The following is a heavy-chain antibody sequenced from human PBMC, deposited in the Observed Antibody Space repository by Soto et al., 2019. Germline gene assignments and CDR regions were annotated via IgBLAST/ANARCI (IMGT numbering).Heavy chain of an antibody. CDR3: ARLGSDYYDRSGYYPFDY. D-gene: IGHD3-22*01. J-gene: IGHJ4*02. V-gene: IGHV3-23*01. CDR2: ISVSDGT. CDR1: GFTFDNFA. Sequence: GGSLRLSCAASGFTFDNFAMSWVRLAPGKGLEWVSDISVSDGTYYGDSVKGRFTISRDNSKNTLYLQLNSLRAEDTAIYYCARLGSDYYDRSGYYPFDYWGQGTRXTVSS.